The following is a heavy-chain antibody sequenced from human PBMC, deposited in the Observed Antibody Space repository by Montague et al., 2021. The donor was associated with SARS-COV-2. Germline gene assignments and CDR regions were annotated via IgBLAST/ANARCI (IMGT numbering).Heavy chain of an antibody. Sequence: SLRLSCAASGFTFSSYEMNWVRQAPGKGLEWISKIINSGSSTYYXDSVKGRFTISRDNAKNSLYLQMNSLRTEDTAVYYCARESGSFHDGGYFDYWGQGSLVTVSS. D-gene: IGHD1-26*01. CDR3: ARESGSFHDGGYFDY. CDR2: IINSGSST. CDR1: GFTFSSYE. V-gene: IGHV3-48*03. J-gene: IGHJ4*02.